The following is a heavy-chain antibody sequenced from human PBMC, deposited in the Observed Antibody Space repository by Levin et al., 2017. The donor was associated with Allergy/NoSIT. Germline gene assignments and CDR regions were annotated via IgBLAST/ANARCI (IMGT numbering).Heavy chain of an antibody. Sequence: SQTLSLTCTVSGGSVSSSTYYWGWIRQPPGKGLERIGSIYYSGTTYYNPSLKSRLTMSMDMSKNQFSLNLTSVTAADTAVYFCVWSNDYGDGFDIWGQGTRVTVSS. CDR2: IYYSGTT. V-gene: IGHV4-39*01. CDR3: VWSNDYGDGFDI. J-gene: IGHJ3*02. CDR1: GGSVSSSTYY. D-gene: IGHD4-17*01.